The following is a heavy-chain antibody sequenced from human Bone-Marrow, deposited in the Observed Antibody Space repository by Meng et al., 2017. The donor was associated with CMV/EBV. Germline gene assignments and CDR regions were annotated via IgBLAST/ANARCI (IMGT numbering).Heavy chain of an antibody. V-gene: IGHV3-53*01. CDR2: IYSGGST. Sequence: GGSLRLSCAASGFTVSSNYMSWVRQAPGKGLEWVSVIYSGGSTYYADSVKGRFTISRDNSKNALYLQMNSLRAEDTAVYYCARAPRYCSSTSCYMGDYFDYCGQGTLVTVSS. J-gene: IGHJ4*02. D-gene: IGHD2-2*02. CDR1: GFTVSSNY. CDR3: ARAPRYCSSTSCYMGDYFDY.